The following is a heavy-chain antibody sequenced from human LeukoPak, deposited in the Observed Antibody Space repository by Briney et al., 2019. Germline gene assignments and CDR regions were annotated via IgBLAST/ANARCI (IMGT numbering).Heavy chain of an antibody. CDR2: IYYSGST. CDR1: GGSISSYY. V-gene: IGHV4-59*01. D-gene: IGHD3-10*01. CDR3: ARANGLLWFGVLLYTRVNYFDY. Sequence: SETLSLTCTVSGGSISSYYWSWIRQPPGKGLEWIGYIYYSGSTNYNPSLKSRVTISVDTSKNQFSLKLSSVTAADTAVYYCARANGLLWFGVLLYTRVNYFDYWGQGTLVTVSS. J-gene: IGHJ4*02.